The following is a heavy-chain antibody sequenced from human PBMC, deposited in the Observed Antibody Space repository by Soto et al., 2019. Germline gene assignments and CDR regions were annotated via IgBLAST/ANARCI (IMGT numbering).Heavy chain of an antibody. CDR2: INHSGST. J-gene: IGHJ5*02. CDR3: ARGTLGVVVILKNPNWFDP. D-gene: IGHD3-22*01. V-gene: IGHV4-34*01. CDR1: GGSFSGYY. Sequence: KASETLSLTCAVYGGSFSGYYWSWIRQPPGKGLEWIGEINHSGSTNYNPSLKSRVTISVDTSKNQFSLKLSSVTAADTAVYYCARGTLGVVVILKNPNWFDPWGQGTLVTSPQ.